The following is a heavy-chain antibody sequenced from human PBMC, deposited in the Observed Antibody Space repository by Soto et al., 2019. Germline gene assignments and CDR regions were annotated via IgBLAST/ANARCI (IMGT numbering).Heavy chain of an antibody. V-gene: IGHV3-30*18. Sequence: GSLRLSCAASGFTFSSYGMHWVRQAPGKGLEWVAVISYDGSNKYYADSVKGRFTISRDNSKNTLYLQMNSLRAEDTAVYYCAKDLYSSGWFDYWGQGTLVTVSS. D-gene: IGHD6-19*01. J-gene: IGHJ4*02. CDR1: GFTFSSYG. CDR3: AKDLYSSGWFDY. CDR2: ISYDGSNK.